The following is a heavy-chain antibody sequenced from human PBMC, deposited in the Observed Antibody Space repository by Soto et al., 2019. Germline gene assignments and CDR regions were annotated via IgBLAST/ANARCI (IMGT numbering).Heavy chain of an antibody. CDR3: ATDGYGYYYYGMDV. J-gene: IGHJ6*02. D-gene: IGHD5-12*01. CDR1: GFTVSSNY. Sequence: EVQLVESGGGLIQPGGSLRLSCAASGFTVSSNYMSWVRQAPGKGLEWVSVIYSGGSTYYADSVKGRFTISRDNSKNTLYLQMNSLSAEDTAVYYCATDGYGYYYYGMDVWGQGTTVTVSS. V-gene: IGHV3-53*01. CDR2: IYSGGST.